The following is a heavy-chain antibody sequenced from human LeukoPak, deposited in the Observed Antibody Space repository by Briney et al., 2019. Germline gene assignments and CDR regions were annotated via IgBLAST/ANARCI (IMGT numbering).Heavy chain of an antibody. CDR1: GGSISNYY. J-gene: IGHJ4*02. Sequence: SETLSLTCTVSGGSISNYYWSWIRQPPGRGLEWIGYVYSSGSTNYNPSLKSRVTISVDTSKNQLSLKLSSMTAADTAVYYCARGPTRYYFDYWGQGTLVTVSS. CDR3: ARGPTRYYFDY. V-gene: IGHV4-59*01. CDR2: VYSSGST.